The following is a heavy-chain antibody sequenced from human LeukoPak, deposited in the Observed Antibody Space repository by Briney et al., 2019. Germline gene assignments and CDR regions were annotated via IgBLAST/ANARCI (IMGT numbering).Heavy chain of an antibody. V-gene: IGHV3-33*01. Sequence: GMSLRLSCTASGFTFFTYGMHWVRQAPGKGLEWVALIWYDGSEKYYADSVKGRFTIARDNSKNTLYLQMNSLRADYTAVYYCARDSASSGDLAFDSWGQGTLVTVSS. J-gene: IGHJ4*02. CDR1: GFTFFTYG. CDR3: ARDSASSGDLAFDS. D-gene: IGHD3-10*01. CDR2: IWYDGSEK.